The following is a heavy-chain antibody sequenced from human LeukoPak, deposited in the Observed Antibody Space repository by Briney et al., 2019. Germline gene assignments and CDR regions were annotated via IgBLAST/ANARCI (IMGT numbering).Heavy chain of an antibody. V-gene: IGHV1-18*01. CDR3: ARDKGTTVTTYYYYGMDV. J-gene: IGHJ6*02. D-gene: IGHD4-17*01. CDR2: TSAYNGNT. CDR1: GYTFTSYG. Sequence: ASVKVSCKASGYTFTSYGISWVRQAPGQGLEWMGWTSAYNGNTNYAQKLQGRVTMTTDTSTSTAYMELRSLRSDDTAVYYCARDKGTTVTTYYYYGMDVWGQGTTVTVSS.